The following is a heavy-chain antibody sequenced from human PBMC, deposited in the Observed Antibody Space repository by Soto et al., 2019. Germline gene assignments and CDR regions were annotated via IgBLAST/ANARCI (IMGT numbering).Heavy chain of an antibody. CDR3: AKDPPYGGRSWDYGMDV. Sequence: PGGSLRLSCAASGFTFSSYAMSWVRLAPGKGLEWVSAISGSGGSTYYADSVKGRFTISRDNSKNTLYLQMNSLRAEDTAVYYCAKDPPYGGRSWDYGMDVWGQGTTVTVSS. CDR1: GFTFSSYA. CDR2: ISGSGGST. D-gene: IGHD2-15*01. J-gene: IGHJ6*02. V-gene: IGHV3-23*01.